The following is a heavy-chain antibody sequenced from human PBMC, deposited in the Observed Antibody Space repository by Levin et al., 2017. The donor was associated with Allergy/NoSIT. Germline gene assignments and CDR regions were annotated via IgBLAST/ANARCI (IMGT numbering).Heavy chain of an antibody. V-gene: IGHV3-23*01. CDR1: GFTFSGQG. J-gene: IGHJ4*02. Sequence: LSLTCAASGFTFSGQGMSWVRQAPGKGLEWVSAISGGGGSTFYADSVKGRFTISRDNSQNTLFLQMNSLRAEDTAIYYCAKPGSGWYFDHWGQGNRVTVSP. D-gene: IGHD6-19*01. CDR2: ISGGGGST. CDR3: AKPGSGWYFDH.